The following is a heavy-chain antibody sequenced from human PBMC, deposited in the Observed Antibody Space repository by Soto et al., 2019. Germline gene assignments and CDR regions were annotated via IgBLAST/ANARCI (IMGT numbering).Heavy chain of an antibody. Sequence: PSETLSLTCTVSGGTISSWYWSWIRQPPGKGLEWIGYIYYSGSTNCNPSLKSRVTISVDTSKNQFSLKLSSVTVADTAVYYCARRYGSAIDYWGHETLVTVTS. D-gene: IGHD1-26*01. V-gene: IGHV4-59*08. J-gene: IGHJ4*01. CDR2: IYYSGST. CDR1: GGTISSWY. CDR3: ARRYGSAIDY.